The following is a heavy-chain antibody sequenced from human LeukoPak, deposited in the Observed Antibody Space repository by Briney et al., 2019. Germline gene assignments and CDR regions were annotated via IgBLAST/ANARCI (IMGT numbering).Heavy chain of an antibody. CDR2: ISDGGGGT. CDR3: ATLYGDYNWYFDL. Sequence: SGGSLRLSCAASGFTFSIYGMSWVRQAPGKGLEWVSTISDGGGGTYYADSVKGRFSISRDNSKNTLYLQMNSLRAEDTAVYYCATLYGDYNWYFDLWGRGTLVTVSS. D-gene: IGHD4-17*01. CDR1: GFTFSIYG. V-gene: IGHV3-23*01. J-gene: IGHJ2*01.